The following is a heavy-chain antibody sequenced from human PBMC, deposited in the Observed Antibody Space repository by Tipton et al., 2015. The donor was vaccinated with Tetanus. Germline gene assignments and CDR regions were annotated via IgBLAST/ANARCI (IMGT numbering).Heavy chain of an antibody. CDR1: GGSISGSSYY. V-gene: IGHV4-39*07. Sequence: TLSLTCTVSGGSISGSSYYWGWIRQPPGKGLEWIGEVDDSGSTNYSPSLKSRVTISLDTSKNEFSLRLSSVTAADTAMYYCARGYCNSPSCFMPRHYWFDPWGQGTLVTVSS. J-gene: IGHJ5*02. CDR2: VDDSGST. CDR3: ARGYCNSPSCFMPRHYWFDP. D-gene: IGHD2-2*01.